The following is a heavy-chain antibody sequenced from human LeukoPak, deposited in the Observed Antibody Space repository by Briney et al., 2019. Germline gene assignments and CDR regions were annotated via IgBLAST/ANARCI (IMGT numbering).Heavy chain of an antibody. CDR1: DDSISDYY. D-gene: IGHD3-16*01. CDR2: FHNSGTS. CDR3: TRGAGWLIDY. Sequence: SETLTLTCTVSDDSISDYYRGWIRQPPGKGLEWIGYFHNSGTSTYNPSLKSRVTISADTSKNQFSLKLNSLTTADTAVYYCTRGAGWLIDYWGQGILVTVSS. J-gene: IGHJ4*02. V-gene: IGHV4-59*01.